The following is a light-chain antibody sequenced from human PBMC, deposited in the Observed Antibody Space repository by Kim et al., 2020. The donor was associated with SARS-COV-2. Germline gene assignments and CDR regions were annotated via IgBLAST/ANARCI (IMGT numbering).Light chain of an antibody. Sequence: DIQMTQSPSSLSASVGDRVTITCQASQDVSIYLNWYRQKPGKAPELLIYDASNLETGVPSRFSGSGSGTGFSFTISSLQPEDIATYYCQHYGDLPITFGQGTRLEIK. J-gene: IGKJ5*01. CDR3: QHYGDLPIT. V-gene: IGKV1-33*01. CDR1: QDVSIY. CDR2: DAS.